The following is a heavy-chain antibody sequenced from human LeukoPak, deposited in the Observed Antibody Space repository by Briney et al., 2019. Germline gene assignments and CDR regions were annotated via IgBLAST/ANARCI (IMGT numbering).Heavy chain of an antibody. D-gene: IGHD4-11*01. V-gene: IGHV3-33*08. Sequence: GGSLRLSCAVSGFIVSNNFMSWVRQAPGEGLEWVAVIWYDGSKTYYADSVKGRFTISRDNSKNTLDLLMSSLRAEDTAVYYCARSNTMTSNYYYGMDVWGQGTTVTVSS. CDR1: GFIVSNNF. CDR3: ARSNTMTSNYYYGMDV. J-gene: IGHJ6*02. CDR2: IWYDGSKT.